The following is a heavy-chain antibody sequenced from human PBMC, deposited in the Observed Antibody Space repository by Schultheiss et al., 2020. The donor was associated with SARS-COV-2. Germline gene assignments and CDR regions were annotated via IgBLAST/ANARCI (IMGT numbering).Heavy chain of an antibody. Sequence: GGSLRLSCAASGFTFDDYAMHWVRQAPGKGLEWVSGISWNSGSIGYADSVKGRFTISRDNAKNSLYLQMNSLRAEDTALYYCARGYSNYGRYGMDVWGQGTTVTVSS. CDR2: ISWNSGSI. CDR3: ARGYSNYGRYGMDV. V-gene: IGHV3-9*01. CDR1: GFTFDDYA. D-gene: IGHD4-11*01. J-gene: IGHJ6*02.